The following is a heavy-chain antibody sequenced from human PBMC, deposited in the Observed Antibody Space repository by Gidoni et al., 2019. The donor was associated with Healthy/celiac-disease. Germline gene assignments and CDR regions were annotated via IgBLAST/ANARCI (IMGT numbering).Heavy chain of an antibody. J-gene: IGHJ4*02. CDR2: IRGSGDST. CDR1: GSTFSRYA. D-gene: IGHD6-19*01. V-gene: IGHV3-23*01. CDR3: AKVGYTSGWRGYFDC. Sequence: VQLLESGGGLVQPGGSLRLCCAASGSTFSRYAMSLVRKAPGKGLEWGSSIRGSGDSTYYTDSVKGRFPIARDNSKNTLYLQMNSLRAEDTAVDYCAKVGYTSGWRGYFDCWGQGTLVTVSS.